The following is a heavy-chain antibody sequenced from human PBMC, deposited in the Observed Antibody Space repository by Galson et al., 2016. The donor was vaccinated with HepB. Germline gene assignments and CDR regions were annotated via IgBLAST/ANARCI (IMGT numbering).Heavy chain of an antibody. D-gene: IGHD6-19*01. J-gene: IGHJ5*01. CDR3: ARMFPLYSSGWYVRGDGWFDS. V-gene: IGHV3-11*01. CDR2: ISGDGRTI. CDR1: GFRFSTYA. Sequence: SLRLSCAASGFRFSTYAMTWVRQAPGKGLEWVSYISGDGRTINYADSVKGRFTISRGNAKNSLYLHMNSLTGEDTAVYYCARMFPLYSSGWYVRGDGWFDSWGQGTLVTVSS.